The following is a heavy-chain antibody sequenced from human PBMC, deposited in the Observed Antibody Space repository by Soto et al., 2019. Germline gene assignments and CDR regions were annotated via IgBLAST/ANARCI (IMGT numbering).Heavy chain of an antibody. J-gene: IGHJ4*02. CDR3: ARGPYSRGVGATNPSH. CDR1: GGSSSGWY. V-gene: IGHV4-34*01. Sequence: QVRLQQWGAGLLKPSETLFLTCAVYGGSSSGWYWTWVRQSPMKGREWIGEISSGSTNYNPSLKSRDTISADTYKNQLSLKLSCVTAADTAIYFCARGPYSRGVGATNPSHWGQGTLVTVS. CDR2: ISSGST. D-gene: IGHD1-26*01.